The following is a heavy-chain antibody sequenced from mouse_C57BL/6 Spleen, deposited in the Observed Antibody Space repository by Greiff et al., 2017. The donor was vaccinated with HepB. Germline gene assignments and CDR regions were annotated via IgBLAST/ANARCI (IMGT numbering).Heavy chain of an antibody. CDR1: GYTFTDYY. V-gene: IGHV1-77*01. CDR2: IGPGSGST. J-gene: IGHJ2*01. D-gene: IGHD1-1*01. CDR3: ARSESPYYYGSSYEGFDY. Sequence: VQLQESGAELVKPGASVKISCKASGYTFTDYYINWVKQRPGQGLEWIGKIGPGSGSTYYNEKFKGKATLTADKSSSTAYMQLSSLTSEDSAVYFCARSESPYYYGSSYEGFDYWGQGTTLTVSS.